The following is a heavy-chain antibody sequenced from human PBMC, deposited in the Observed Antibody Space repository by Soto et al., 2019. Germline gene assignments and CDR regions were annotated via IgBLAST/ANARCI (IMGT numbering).Heavy chain of an antibody. V-gene: IGHV4-59*01. D-gene: IGHD3-9*01. CDR3: ARATILRYFDWLSHFDY. CDR1: GVSISSYY. Sequence: SETLCLTCTVSGVSISSYYGSWIRQPPGKGLEWIGYIYYSGSTNYNPSLKSRVTISVDTSKNQFSLKLSSVTAADTAVYYCARATILRYFDWLSHFDYWGQGTLVTVSS. CDR2: IYYSGST. J-gene: IGHJ4*02.